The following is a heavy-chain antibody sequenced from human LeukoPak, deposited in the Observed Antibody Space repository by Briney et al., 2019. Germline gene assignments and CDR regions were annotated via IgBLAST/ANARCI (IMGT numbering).Heavy chain of an antibody. V-gene: IGHV3-74*01. CDR1: GFSFSGHW. Sequence: GGSLRLSCTASGFSFSGHWMHWARQLPGKGLVWVSRISPTGSTTSYADSVKGRFTVSRDNAKNTLYPQVNDLRAEDTAVYYCARGPNSNWSGLDFWGQGTLLTVSS. CDR2: ISPTGSTT. J-gene: IGHJ4*02. D-gene: IGHD6-6*01. CDR3: ARGPNSNWSGLDF.